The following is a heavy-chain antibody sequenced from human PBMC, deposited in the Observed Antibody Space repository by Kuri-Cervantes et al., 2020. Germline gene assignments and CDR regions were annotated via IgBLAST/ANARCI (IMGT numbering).Heavy chain of an antibody. CDR1: GFSFSDYY. V-gene: IGHV3-11*01. CDR3: ARRMSTVTTRAFDI. CDR2: ISTSSSTI. D-gene: IGHD4-17*01. Sequence: GGSLRLSCVASGFSFSDYYMSWIRQAPGKGLEWISYISTSSSTIYYADSVKGRFAISRDNAKNSLYLQMNSLRVEDTAVYYCARRMSTVTTRAFDIWSQGTMVTVSS. J-gene: IGHJ3*02.